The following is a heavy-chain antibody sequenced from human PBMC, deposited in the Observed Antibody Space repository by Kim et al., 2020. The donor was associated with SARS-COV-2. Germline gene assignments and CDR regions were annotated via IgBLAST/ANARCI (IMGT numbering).Heavy chain of an antibody. Sequence: SETLSLTCTVSGGSISSSSYYWGWIRQPPGKGLEWIGSIYYSGSTYYNPSLKSRVTISVDTSKNQFSLKLSSVTAADTAVYYCARRVAYYYGSGSLAYFDYWGQGTLVTVSS. J-gene: IGHJ4*02. CDR1: GGSISSSSYY. D-gene: IGHD3-10*01. CDR3: ARRVAYYYGSGSLAYFDY. V-gene: IGHV4-39*01. CDR2: IYYSGST.